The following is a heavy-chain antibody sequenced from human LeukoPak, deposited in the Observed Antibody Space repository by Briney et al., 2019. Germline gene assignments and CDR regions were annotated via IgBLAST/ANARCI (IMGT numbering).Heavy chain of an antibody. CDR2: IYPGDSDT. Sequence: GESLKISCKGSGYSFTNYWIGWVRQMPGKGLEWMGIIYPGDSDTRYSPSFQGQVTFSADKSISTTYLQWRSMKASDTAMYYCARLPGYCTGGSCYFDYWGQGTLVTVSS. V-gene: IGHV5-51*01. J-gene: IGHJ4*02. CDR1: GYSFTNYW. CDR3: ARLPGYCTGGSCYFDY. D-gene: IGHD2-15*01.